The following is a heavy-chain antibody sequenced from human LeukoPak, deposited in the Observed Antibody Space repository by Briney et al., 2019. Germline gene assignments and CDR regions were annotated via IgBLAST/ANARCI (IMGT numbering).Heavy chain of an antibody. J-gene: IGHJ4*02. D-gene: IGHD5-18*01. CDR1: GYSISSGYY. V-gene: IGHV4-38-2*02. CDR2: IYYSGST. Sequence: SETLSLTCTVSGYSISSGYYWGWIRQPPGKGLEWIGYIYYSGSTNYNPSLKSRVTISVDTSKNQFSLKLSSVTAADTAVYYCARRAYSYGLYYFDYWGQGTLVTVSS. CDR3: ARRAYSYGLYYFDY.